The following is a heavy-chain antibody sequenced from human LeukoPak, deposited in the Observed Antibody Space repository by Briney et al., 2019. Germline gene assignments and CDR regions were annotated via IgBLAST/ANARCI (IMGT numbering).Heavy chain of an antibody. V-gene: IGHV4-59*01. J-gene: IGHJ6*02. Sequence: SETLSLTCTVSGGSINNYYWSWIRQPPGKGLEWIGQIHYSGKADYNPSLRSRINISVDMSKNQMSLKVDSVTAADTAVYYCARFGVDYDMDVWGQGTTVTVS. D-gene: IGHD3-16*01. CDR3: ARFGVDYDMDV. CDR2: IHYSGKA. CDR1: GGSINNYY.